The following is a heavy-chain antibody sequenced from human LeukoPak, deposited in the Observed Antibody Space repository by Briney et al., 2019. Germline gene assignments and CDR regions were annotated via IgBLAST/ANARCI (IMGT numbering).Heavy chain of an antibody. CDR1: GFTFSSYA. D-gene: IGHD6-19*01. V-gene: IGHV3-23*01. J-gene: IGHJ4*02. CDR3: AKDLSYRSGSY. CDR2: ISGSGGSK. Sequence: PGGSLSLSCAASGFTFSSYAMSWVRQAPGKGLEWVSAISGSGGSKYYADPVKGGFTISRDNPMTTLYLQMNSLRAEDTAVYYCAKDLSYRSGSYWGQGTLVTVSS.